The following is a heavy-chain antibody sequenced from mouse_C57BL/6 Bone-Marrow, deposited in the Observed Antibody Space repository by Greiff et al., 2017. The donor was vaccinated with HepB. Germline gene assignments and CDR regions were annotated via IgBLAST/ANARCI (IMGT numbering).Heavy chain of an antibody. CDR3: ARSSTGTSSAWYFDV. CDR2: IYPGDGDT. J-gene: IGHJ1*03. V-gene: IGHV1-82*01. D-gene: IGHD4-1*02. CDR1: GYAFSSSW. Sequence: LVESGPELVKPGASVKISCKASGYAFSSSWMNWVKQRPGKGLEWIGRIYPGDGDTNYNGKFKGKATLTADKSSRTAYMQLSNLTSEDSAVYFCARSSTGTSSAWYFDVWGTGTTVTVSS.